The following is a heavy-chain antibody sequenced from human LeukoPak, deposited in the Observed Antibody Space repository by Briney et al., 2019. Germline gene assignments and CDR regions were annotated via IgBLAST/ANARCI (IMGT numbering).Heavy chain of an antibody. CDR3: AREPGIAVAGYAFDY. D-gene: IGHD6-19*01. CDR2: IIPIFGTA. J-gene: IGHJ4*02. CDR1: GYTFTSYY. Sequence: SVKVSCKASGYTFTSYYMHWVRQAPGQGLEWMGGIIPIFGTANYAQKFQGRVTITADESTSTAYMELSSLRSEDTAVYYCAREPGIAVAGYAFDYWGQGTLVTVSS. V-gene: IGHV1-69*13.